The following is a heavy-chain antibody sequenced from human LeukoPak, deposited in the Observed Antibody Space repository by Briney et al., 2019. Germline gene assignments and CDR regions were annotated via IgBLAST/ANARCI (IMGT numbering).Heavy chain of an antibody. V-gene: IGHV1-69*01. CDR2: IIPIFGTA. CDR1: GGTFSSYA. D-gene: IGHD4-23*01. J-gene: IGHJ4*02. Sequence: GSSVKVSCKSSGGTFSSYAISGVRQAPGKGLERMGGIIPIFGTANYAQKFQGRVTITADESTSTAYMELSSLRSEDTAMYYCARDAVYGGEDYWGQGTLVTVSS. CDR3: ARDAVYGGEDY.